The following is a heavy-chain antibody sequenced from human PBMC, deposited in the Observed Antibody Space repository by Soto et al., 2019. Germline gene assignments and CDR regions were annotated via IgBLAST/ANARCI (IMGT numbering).Heavy chain of an antibody. Sequence: QVQLVQSGAEVKNPRASVKVSCTASGYTFSNYGITWVRQAPGQGLEWMGWINPYDGHTNYAQKFQGRVTMTTDTSTSTAYMEVKSLTFHDTAVYYCVTTTAGDYWGQGTLVTVSS. V-gene: IGHV1-18*04. CDR3: VTTTAGDY. CDR2: INPYDGHT. D-gene: IGHD6-13*01. CDR1: GYTFSNYG. J-gene: IGHJ4*02.